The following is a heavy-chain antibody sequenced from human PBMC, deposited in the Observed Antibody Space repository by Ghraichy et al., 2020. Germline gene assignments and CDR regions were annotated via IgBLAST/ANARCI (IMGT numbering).Heavy chain of an antibody. D-gene: IGHD6-13*01. CDR1: GFTFSSFP. CDR2: ISGSGGNT. Sequence: GVLNISCAASGFTFSSFPMNWVRQAPGKGLEWVSVISGSGGNTYYADSVEGRFTISRDNSKNTLYLQMNSLRAEDTAVYYCAKTLGVAAATYFDHWGQGTLVTVSS. V-gene: IGHV3-23*01. J-gene: IGHJ4*02. CDR3: AKTLGVAAATYFDH.